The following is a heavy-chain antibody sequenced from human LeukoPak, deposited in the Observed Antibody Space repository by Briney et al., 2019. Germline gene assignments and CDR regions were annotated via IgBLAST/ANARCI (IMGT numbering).Heavy chain of an antibody. CDR3: ARDRLGPSFSVSHFDL. J-gene: IGHJ4*02. D-gene: IGHD3-3*02. V-gene: IGHV3-20*04. CDR2: INYNGAIT. Sequence: GGSLRLTCATSGFTFVDYGLSWVRRAPGKGLEWLCAINYNGAITDYADSVKGRFTISRDNAKNSLYLRMDSLRAEDTALYYCARDRLGPSFSVSHFDLWGQGTLVTVSS. CDR1: GFTFVDYG.